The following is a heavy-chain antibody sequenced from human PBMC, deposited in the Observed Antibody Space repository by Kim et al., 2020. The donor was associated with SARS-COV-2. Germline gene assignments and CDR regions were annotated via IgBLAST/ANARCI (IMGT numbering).Heavy chain of an antibody. V-gene: IGHV4-34*01. J-gene: IGHJ6*02. D-gene: IGHD4-4*01. CDR2: INHSGST. Sequence: SETLSLTCAVYGGSFSGYYWSWIRQPPGKGLEWIGEINHSGSTNYNPSLKSRVTISVDTSKNQFSLKLSSVTAADTAVYYCARAARGDYSNYGGSLRYYYYGMDVWGQGTTVTVSS. CDR3: ARAARGDYSNYGGSLRYYYYGMDV. CDR1: GGSFSGYY.